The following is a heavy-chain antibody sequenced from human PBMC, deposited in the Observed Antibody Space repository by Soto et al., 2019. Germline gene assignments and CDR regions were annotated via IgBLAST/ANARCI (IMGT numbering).Heavy chain of an antibody. V-gene: IGHV1-18*01. CDR2: ISAYNGNT. CDR1: GYTFTSYG. J-gene: IGHJ4*02. CDR3: ARGVAVADPIMYSFDY. D-gene: IGHD6-19*01. Sequence: GASVKVSCKASGYTFTSYGISWVRQAPGQGLEWMGWISAYNGNTNYAQKLQGRVTMTTDTSTSTAYMELRSLRSDDTAVYYCARGVAVADPIMYSFDYGGQGPRVTVSS.